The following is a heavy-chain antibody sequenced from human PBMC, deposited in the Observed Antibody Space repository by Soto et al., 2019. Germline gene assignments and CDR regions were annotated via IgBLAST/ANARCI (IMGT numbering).Heavy chain of an antibody. CDR1: GGPVMSIS. V-gene: IGHV3-23*01. J-gene: IGHJ4*02. D-gene: IGHD2-21*01. CDR2: VNDDATST. Sequence: SLRHLYRSAGGPVMSISLSGSLKAQGKGLEWVSGVNDDATSTSYADSVKGRFTISRDNSKNTLYLQMNSLRAEDTAVYYCAKVGHGGGAVCWDFWGQGHLGTVSS. CDR3: AKVGHGGGAVCWDF.